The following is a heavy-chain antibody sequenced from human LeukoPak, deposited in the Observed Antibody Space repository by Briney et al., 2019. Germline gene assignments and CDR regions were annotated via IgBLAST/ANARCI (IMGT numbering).Heavy chain of an antibody. CDR1: GYTFTGYY. D-gene: IGHD6-6*01. Sequence: ASVKVPCKASGYTFTGYYMHWVRQAPGQGLEWMGWINPNSGGTNYAQKFQGRVTMTRDTSISTAYMELSRLRSDDTAVYYCARVYKYSSSSPLVYWGQGTLVTVSS. J-gene: IGHJ4*02. CDR3: ARVYKYSSSSPLVY. CDR2: INPNSGGT. V-gene: IGHV1-2*02.